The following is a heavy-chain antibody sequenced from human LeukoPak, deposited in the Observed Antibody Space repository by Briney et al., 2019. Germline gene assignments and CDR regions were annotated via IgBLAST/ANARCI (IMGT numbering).Heavy chain of an antibody. CDR3: ARGYYYGSGSYYNVMRDRGYYYYYMDV. V-gene: IGHV3-66*01. J-gene: IGHJ6*03. CDR1: GFFVSNNY. D-gene: IGHD3-10*01. Sequence: GSLRLSCVVSGFFVSNNYMSWVRQAPGKGLEWVSVMYNNGDTYYADSVKGRFSISRDSSKNTLHLQMNSLRAEDTAVYYCARGYYYGSGSYYNVMRDRGYYYYYMDVWGKGTTVTISS. CDR2: MYNNGDT.